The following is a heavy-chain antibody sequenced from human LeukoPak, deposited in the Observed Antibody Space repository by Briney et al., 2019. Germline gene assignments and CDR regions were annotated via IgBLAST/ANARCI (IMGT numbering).Heavy chain of an antibody. J-gene: IGHJ3*02. Sequence: PGGSLRLSCAASGFTFSSYSMNWVRQAPGKGLEWVSSISSSSSYIYYADSMKGRFTISRDKSKNTLHLQMNSLRAEDTAVYYCAKDLYIVLIADLDAFEIWGQGTMVTVSS. V-gene: IGHV3-21*01. D-gene: IGHD2/OR15-2a*01. CDR3: AKDLYIVLIADLDAFEI. CDR1: GFTFSSYS. CDR2: ISSSSSYI.